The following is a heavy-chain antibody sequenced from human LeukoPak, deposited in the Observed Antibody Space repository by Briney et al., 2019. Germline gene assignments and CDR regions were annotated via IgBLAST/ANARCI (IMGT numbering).Heavy chain of an antibody. CDR2: IDTNSDGT. CDR1: GYTFTVYY. Sequence: ASVKVSCKSSGYTFTVYYIHWVRQAPGQGVEWMGWIDTNSDGTNYAQKFQGRVTMTRDTSISTAYMELSRLRSDDTAVYYCARGIQLWLHTVYYYYYMDVWGKGTTVTVSS. D-gene: IGHD5-18*01. V-gene: IGHV1-2*02. J-gene: IGHJ6*03. CDR3: ARGIQLWLHTVYYYYYMDV.